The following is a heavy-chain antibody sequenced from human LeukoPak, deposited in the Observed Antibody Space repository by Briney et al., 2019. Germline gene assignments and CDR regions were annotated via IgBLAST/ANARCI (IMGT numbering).Heavy chain of an antibody. D-gene: IGHD6-19*01. Sequence: GGSLRLSCAASGFAISSYGMSWVRQAPGKGLEWVSAISASGGGTYNADSVKGRFTISRDNSKNTLYLHMNSLRAEDTAVYYCATRVAGIDYWGQGTLVTVSS. V-gene: IGHV3-23*01. CDR3: ATRVAGIDY. CDR1: GFAISSYG. CDR2: ISASGGGT. J-gene: IGHJ4*02.